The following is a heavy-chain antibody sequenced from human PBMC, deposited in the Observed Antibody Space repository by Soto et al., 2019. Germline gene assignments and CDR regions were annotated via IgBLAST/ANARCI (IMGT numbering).Heavy chain of an antibody. J-gene: IGHJ5*02. Sequence: ASVKVSCKASGYTFTGYYMHWVRQAPGQGLEWMGRINPNSGGTDYAQKFQGRVTMTRDTSISTAYMELSRLRSDDTAVYYCARDPNIVLMVYATWFDPWGQGTLVTVSS. V-gene: IGHV1-2*06. D-gene: IGHD2-8*01. CDR1: GYTFTGYY. CDR3: ARDPNIVLMVYATWFDP. CDR2: INPNSGGT.